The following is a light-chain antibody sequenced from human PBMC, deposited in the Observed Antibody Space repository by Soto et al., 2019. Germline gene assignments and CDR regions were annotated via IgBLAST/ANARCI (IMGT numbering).Light chain of an antibody. V-gene: IGKV1-39*01. CDR2: AAS. Sequence: DIQMTQSPSSLSASVGDRVTITCRASQSISSYLNRYQQKPGKAPKVLIYAASNLQSGVPSRFSGSGSGTDFTLTISSLHTEDFATYYCQQSYSTPITFGQGTRLEIE. CDR1: QSISSY. CDR3: QQSYSTPIT. J-gene: IGKJ5*01.